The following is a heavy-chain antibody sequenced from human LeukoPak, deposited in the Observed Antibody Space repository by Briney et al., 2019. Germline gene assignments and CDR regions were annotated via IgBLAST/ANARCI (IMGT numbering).Heavy chain of an antibody. Sequence: ASVKVSCKASGYTFTGYYMHWVRQAPGQGLEWMGWINPNSGGTNYAQKFQGRVTMTRDTSISTAYMELSSLRSEDTAVYYCARRDYGDYVPFDYWGQGTLVTVSP. CDR3: ARRDYGDYVPFDY. D-gene: IGHD4-17*01. V-gene: IGHV1-2*02. CDR2: INPNSGGT. J-gene: IGHJ4*02. CDR1: GYTFTGYY.